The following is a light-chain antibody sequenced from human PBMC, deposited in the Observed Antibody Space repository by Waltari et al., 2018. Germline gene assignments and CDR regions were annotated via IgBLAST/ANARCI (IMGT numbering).Light chain of an antibody. J-gene: IGKJ1*01. Sequence: DIVMTQSPDSLAVSLGERATINCKSSQSVLYSSNNKNYLAWYQQKPGQPPKLLICWASIRAAGVPDRFSGSGSGTDFPLTISSLQAEDVAVYYCQQYYSTPPTFGQGTKVEIK. CDR2: WAS. V-gene: IGKV4-1*01. CDR1: QSVLYSSNNKNY. CDR3: QQYYSTPPT.